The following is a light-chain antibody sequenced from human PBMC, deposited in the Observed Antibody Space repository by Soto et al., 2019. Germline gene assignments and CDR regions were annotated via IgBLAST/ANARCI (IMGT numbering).Light chain of an antibody. CDR3: QQSYNSPPLT. CDR2: AAS. Sequence: DIQMTQSPSSLSASVGDRVTITCRASQSISSYLNWYQQRPGKAPNLLIFAASSLQSGVPSRFSGSGSGTDFTLTISSLQPEDFATYFCQQSYNSPPLTFGGATKVEIK. V-gene: IGKV1-39*01. CDR1: QSISSY. J-gene: IGKJ4*01.